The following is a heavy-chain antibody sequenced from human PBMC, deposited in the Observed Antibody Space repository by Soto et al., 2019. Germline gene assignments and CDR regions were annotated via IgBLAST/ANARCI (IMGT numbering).Heavy chain of an antibody. V-gene: IGHV4-34*01. CDR3: ARVRGPGLRFLEWLLYEYYFDY. CDR1: GGSFSGYY. J-gene: IGHJ4*02. Sequence: PSETLSLTCAVYGGSFSGYYWSWIRQPPGKGLEWIGEINHSGNTNYNPSLKSRVTISVDTSKNQFSLKLSSVTAADTAVYYCARVRGPGLRFLEWLLYEYYFDYWGQGTLVTVSS. CDR2: INHSGNT. D-gene: IGHD3-3*01.